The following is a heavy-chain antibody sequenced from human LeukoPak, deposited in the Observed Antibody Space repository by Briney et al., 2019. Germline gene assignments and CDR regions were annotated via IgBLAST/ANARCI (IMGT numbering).Heavy chain of an antibody. CDR1: GFTFSNAW. V-gene: IGHV3-53*01. Sequence: GGSLRLSCAASGFTFSNAWMSWVRQAPGKGLEWVSFIYSDNTHYSDSVKGRFTISRDNSKNTLYLQMNNLRAEDTAVYYCARRAGAYSHPYDYWGQGTLVTVSS. CDR2: IYSDNT. D-gene: IGHD4/OR15-4a*01. J-gene: IGHJ4*02. CDR3: ARRAGAYSHPYDY.